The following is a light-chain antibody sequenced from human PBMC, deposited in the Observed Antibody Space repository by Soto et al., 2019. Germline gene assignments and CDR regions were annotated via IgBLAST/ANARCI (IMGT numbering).Light chain of an antibody. V-gene: IGKV3-11*01. J-gene: IGKJ5*01. CDR1: QSVSSY. Sequence: EIVLTQSPDPLSLSPGERATLSCRASQSVSSYLAWYQHKPGQAPTLLIYDASNWATGIPARFSGSGSGTDFALTISSLEPEDLAVYYCQQRSNYQITFCQGKRLEIK. CDR2: DAS. CDR3: QQRSNYQIT.